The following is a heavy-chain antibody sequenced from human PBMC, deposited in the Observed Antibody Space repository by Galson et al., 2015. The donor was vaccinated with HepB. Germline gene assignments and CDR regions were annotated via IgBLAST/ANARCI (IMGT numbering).Heavy chain of an antibody. CDR3: ARDVFVLTYCGGDCYSGEFDY. CDR1: GYTFSTHA. Sequence: SVKVSCKASGYTFSTHAMHWVRQAPGQRFEWMGWINAGNGKTKYSQKFQDRVSINRDTSASILYMELSSLTSEDTAVYYCARDVFVLTYCGGDCYSGEFDYWGQGTLVTVSS. V-gene: IGHV1-3*01. J-gene: IGHJ4*02. CDR2: INAGNGKT. D-gene: IGHD2-21*02.